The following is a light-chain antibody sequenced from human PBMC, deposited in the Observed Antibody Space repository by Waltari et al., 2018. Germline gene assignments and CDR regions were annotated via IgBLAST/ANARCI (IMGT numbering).Light chain of an antibody. CDR2: EGS. J-gene: IGLJ3*02. Sequence: QSALTQPASVSGSPGQSITISCTGTSSDVGSYNLVSWYQPHPGKAPKLMIYEGSKRPSGVSNRFSGSKSGNTASLTISWLQAEDEADYYCCSYAGSSTYWVFGGGTKLTVL. CDR1: SSDVGSYNL. CDR3: CSYAGSSTYWV. V-gene: IGLV2-23*01.